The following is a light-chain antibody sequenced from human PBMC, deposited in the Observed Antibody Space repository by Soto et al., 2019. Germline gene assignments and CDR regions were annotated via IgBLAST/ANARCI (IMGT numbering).Light chain of an antibody. V-gene: IGLV2-11*01. CDR3: CSYAGSPRYV. Sequence: QSALTQPRSVSGSPGQSVTISCTGTSSDVGVITMSPGTNSTQAKAPKVMIYDVSERPSGVPDRFSGSKSGNTASLTISGLQAEDEADYYCCSYAGSPRYVLGTGTKVTVL. CDR1: SSDVGVIT. CDR2: DVS. J-gene: IGLJ1*01.